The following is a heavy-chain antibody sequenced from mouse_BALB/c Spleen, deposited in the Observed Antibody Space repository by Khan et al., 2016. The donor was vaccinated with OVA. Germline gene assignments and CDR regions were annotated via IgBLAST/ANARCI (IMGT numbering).Heavy chain of an antibody. J-gene: IGHJ3*01. CDR1: GFTFSNYA. CDR3: ARDYWLVY. Sequence: EVELVESGGGSVKPGGSLKVSCAASGFTFSNYAMSWVRQTTEKRLEWVASISSGGSTYYPDSVKGRFTISRDNARNILYLQMSSLRSEDTAMYYCARDYWLVYWGQGTLVTVS. V-gene: IGHV5-6-5*01. CDR2: ISSGGST.